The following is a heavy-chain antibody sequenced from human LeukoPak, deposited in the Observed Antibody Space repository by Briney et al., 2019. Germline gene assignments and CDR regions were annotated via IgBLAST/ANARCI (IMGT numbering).Heavy chain of an antibody. CDR2: ISYDGSNK. CDR3: AKDRMVRGVDIDY. Sequence: PGGSLRLSCAASGFTFSSYGMHWVRQAPGKGLEWVAVISYDGSNKYYADSVKGRFTISRDNSKNTLYLQMNSLRAEDTAVYYCAKDRMVRGVDIDYWGQGTLVTVSS. J-gene: IGHJ4*02. CDR1: GFTFSSYG. V-gene: IGHV3-30*19. D-gene: IGHD3-10*01.